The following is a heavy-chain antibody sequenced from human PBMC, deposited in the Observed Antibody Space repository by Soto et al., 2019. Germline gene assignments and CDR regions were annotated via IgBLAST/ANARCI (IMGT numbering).Heavy chain of an antibody. V-gene: IGHV3-15*07. CDR2: IKSKTDGGTT. Sequence: EVQLVESGGGLVKPGGSLRLSCAASGFTFSNAWMNWVRQAPGKGLEWVGRIKSKTDGGTTDYAAPVKGRFTISRDDSKNTLYLQMNSLKTEDTAVYCCTTDNPLDYGGNDYYYYGMDVWGQGTTVTVSS. CDR1: GFTFSNAW. J-gene: IGHJ6*02. CDR3: TTDNPLDYGGNDYYYYGMDV. D-gene: IGHD4-17*01.